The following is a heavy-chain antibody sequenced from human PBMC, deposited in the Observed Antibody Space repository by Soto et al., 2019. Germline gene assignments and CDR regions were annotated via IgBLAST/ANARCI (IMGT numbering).Heavy chain of an antibody. CDR1: GFTFSSYS. J-gene: IGHJ6*02. Sequence: GGTRRLSCAASGFTFSSYSMNWVRQAPGKGLEWVSSISSSSSYIYYADSVKGRFTISRDNAKNSLYLQMNSLRAEDTAVYYCARDLQEGYSSSWYMIRTLTYYYGMEVWDQGPTVIVSS. D-gene: IGHD6-13*01. V-gene: IGHV3-21*01. CDR3: ARDLQEGYSSSWYMIRTLTYYYGMEV. CDR2: ISSSSSYI.